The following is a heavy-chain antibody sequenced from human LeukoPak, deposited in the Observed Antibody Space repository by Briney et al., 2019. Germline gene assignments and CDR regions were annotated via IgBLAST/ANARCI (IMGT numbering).Heavy chain of an antibody. Sequence: GASVKVSCKTSGYTFTSYDMNWVRQAAGQGLGWMGWKSPNTGYIYYARKFQGRMTMATNTATRTVYMELSSLRSEDTAVYYCATSRYCCNGVCPFDYWGQGTLVTVSS. D-gene: IGHD2-8*01. J-gene: IGHJ4*02. CDR2: KSPNTGYI. V-gene: IGHV1-8*01. CDR3: ATSRYCCNGVCPFDY. CDR1: GYTFTSYD.